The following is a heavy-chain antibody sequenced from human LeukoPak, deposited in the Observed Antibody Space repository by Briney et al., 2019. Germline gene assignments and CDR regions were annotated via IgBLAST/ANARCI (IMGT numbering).Heavy chain of an antibody. V-gene: IGHV3-23*01. D-gene: IGHD3-10*01. CDR3: AKDRYYGSGNYYREFDY. J-gene: IGHJ4*02. CDR1: GFTFRSYA. CDR2: ISGSGDST. Sequence: GGSLRLSCAASGFTFRSYAMSWVRQAPGKGLQWVSAISGSGDSTYYADSVQGRFTISRDNSKNTLYLQMNSLRAEDTAVYYCAKDRYYGSGNYYREFDYWGQGTLVTASS.